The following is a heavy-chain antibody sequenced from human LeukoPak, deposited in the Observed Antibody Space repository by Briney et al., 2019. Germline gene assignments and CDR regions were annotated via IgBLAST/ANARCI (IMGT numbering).Heavy chain of an antibody. Sequence: PGRSLRLSCAASGFTFSSYGMHWVRQAPRKGLECVAVISYDGSNKYYADSVKSRFTISRDNSKNTLYLQMNSLRAEDTAVYYCAKDSPDCSGGSCYPGYFDYWGQGTLVTVSS. CDR2: ISYDGSNK. CDR1: GFTFSSYG. V-gene: IGHV3-30*18. D-gene: IGHD2-15*01. CDR3: AKDSPDCSGGSCYPGYFDY. J-gene: IGHJ4*02.